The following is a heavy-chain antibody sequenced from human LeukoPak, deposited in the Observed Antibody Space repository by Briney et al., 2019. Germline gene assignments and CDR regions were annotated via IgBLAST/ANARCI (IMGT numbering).Heavy chain of an antibody. D-gene: IGHD4-17*01. Sequence: PSETLSLTCTVSGGSISSYYWSWIRQPAGKGLEWIGRVYTSGNTNYNPSLKSRVTMSVDTSKDQFSLNLSSVTAADTAVYFCARDLSGDYADYWGQGTLVTVSS. CDR1: GGSISSYY. V-gene: IGHV4-4*07. CDR2: VYTSGNT. CDR3: ARDLSGDYADY. J-gene: IGHJ4*02.